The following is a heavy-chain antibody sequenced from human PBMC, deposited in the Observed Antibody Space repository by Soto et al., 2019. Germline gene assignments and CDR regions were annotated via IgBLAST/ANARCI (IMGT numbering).Heavy chain of an antibody. D-gene: IGHD3-10*01. CDR3: AFNSGSGSYYFDY. CDR2: ISGGGETT. J-gene: IGHJ4*02. CDR1: GFTFSSYA. Sequence: EVQLLESGGGLVQPGGSLRLSCAASGFTFSSYAMWWVRQAPGKGLECVSAISGGGETTYYADSVKGRLTISRENSKNTLYLQMNSLRAEDTAVYYCAFNSGSGSYYFDYWGQGTLVTVSS. V-gene: IGHV3-23*01.